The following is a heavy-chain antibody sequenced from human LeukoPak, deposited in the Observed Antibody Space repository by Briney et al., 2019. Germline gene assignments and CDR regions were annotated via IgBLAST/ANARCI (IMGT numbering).Heavy chain of an antibody. J-gene: IGHJ4*02. CDR3: AREVAVAGAFDY. D-gene: IGHD6-19*01. V-gene: IGHV4-4*07. Sequence: ASETLSLTCTVSGGSISSYYLSWLRQPAGKGLEWIGRIYTSGSTNYNPSLKSRVTMSVDTSKNQFSLKLSSVTAADTAVYYCAREVAVAGAFDYWGQGTLVTVSS. CDR2: IYTSGST. CDR1: GGSISSYY.